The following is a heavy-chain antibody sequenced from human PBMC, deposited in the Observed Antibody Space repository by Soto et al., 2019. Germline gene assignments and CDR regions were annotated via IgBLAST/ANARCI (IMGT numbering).Heavy chain of an antibody. CDR3: ARVKYSSGWYGAFGI. V-gene: IGHV1-3*01. D-gene: IGHD6-19*01. Sequence: ASVKVSCKASGYTFTSYAMHWVRQAPGQRLEWMGWINAGNGNTKYSQKFQGRVTITRDTSASTAYMELSSLRSEDTAVYYCARVKYSSGWYGAFGIWGQGTMVTVSS. CDR1: GYTFTSYA. J-gene: IGHJ3*02. CDR2: INAGNGNT.